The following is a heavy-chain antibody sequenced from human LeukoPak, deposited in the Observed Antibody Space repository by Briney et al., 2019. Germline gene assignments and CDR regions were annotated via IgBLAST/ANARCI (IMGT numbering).Heavy chain of an antibody. D-gene: IGHD2-2*01. J-gene: IGHJ4*02. CDR1: GFTFDDYA. CDR2: LSWNSASI. Sequence: GGSLRLSCAASGFTFDDYAVHWVRQAPGKGLEWVSGLSWNSASIGYAGSVKGRFTISRDNAKNSLYLQMNSLSAEDTALYYCAAQPSRYCTSTSCFAAYYFDYWGQGTLVTVSS. CDR3: AAQPSRYCTSTSCFAAYYFDY. V-gene: IGHV3-9*01.